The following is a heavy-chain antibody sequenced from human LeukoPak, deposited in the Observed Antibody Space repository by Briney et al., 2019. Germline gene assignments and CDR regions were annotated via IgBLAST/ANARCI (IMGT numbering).Heavy chain of an antibody. CDR1: GFTFSSYS. J-gene: IGHJ4*02. CDR2: ISSSSSYI. Sequence: GGSLRLSCAASGFTFSSYSMDWVRQAPGKGLEWVSSISSSSSYIYYADSVMGRFTISRDNAKNSLYLQMNSLRAEDTAVYYCARDQSGSDFDYWGQGTLVTVSP. D-gene: IGHD1-26*01. CDR3: ARDQSGSDFDY. V-gene: IGHV3-21*01.